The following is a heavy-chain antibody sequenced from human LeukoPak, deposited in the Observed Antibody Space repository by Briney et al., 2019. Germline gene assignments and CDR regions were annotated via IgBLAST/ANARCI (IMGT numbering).Heavy chain of an antibody. V-gene: IGHV3-30*04. CDR2: ISYDGSNK. CDR1: ELTFGAYS. Sequence: GRSLRLSCAASELTFGAYSMHWVSQAPGKGLQWLAVISYDGSNKYYADSVKGRFTISRDNSRNTLYVQMNSLRAEDTAVYYCAKDADIVVSSYFDYWGQGTLVTVSS. D-gene: IGHD2-2*01. CDR3: AKDADIVVSSYFDY. J-gene: IGHJ4*02.